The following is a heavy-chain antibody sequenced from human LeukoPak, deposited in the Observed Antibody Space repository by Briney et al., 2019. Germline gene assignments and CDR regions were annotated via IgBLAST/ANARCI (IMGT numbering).Heavy chain of an antibody. Sequence: ASVKVSCKASGYTFTGYYMHWVRQAPGQWLEWMGWINPNSGGTNYAQKFQGRVTMTRDTSISTAYMELSRLRSDDTAVYYCARVRTVVVPAADNFDYWGQGTLVTVSS. D-gene: IGHD2-2*01. J-gene: IGHJ4*02. CDR2: INPNSGGT. CDR3: ARVRTVVVPAADNFDY. CDR1: GYTFTGYY. V-gene: IGHV1-2*02.